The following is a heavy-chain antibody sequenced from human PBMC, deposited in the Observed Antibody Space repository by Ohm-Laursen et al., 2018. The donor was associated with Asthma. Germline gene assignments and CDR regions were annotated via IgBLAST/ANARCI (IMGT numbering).Heavy chain of an antibody. CDR2: ISSSSSTI. V-gene: IGHV3-48*01. Sequence: SLRLSCAASGFTFSSYSMNWVRQAPGKGLEWVSYISSSSSTIYYADSVKGRFTISRDNAKNSLYLQMNSLRAEDTAVYYCARDSGIAVAGTGYYYYGMDVWGQGTTVTVSS. D-gene: IGHD6-19*01. J-gene: IGHJ6*02. CDR1: GFTFSSYS. CDR3: ARDSGIAVAGTGYYYYGMDV.